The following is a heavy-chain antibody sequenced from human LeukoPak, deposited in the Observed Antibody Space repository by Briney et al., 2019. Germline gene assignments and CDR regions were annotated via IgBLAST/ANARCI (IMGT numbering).Heavy chain of an antibody. D-gene: IGHD6-19*01. CDR3: ARPWSSGWVDP. Sequence: SETLSLTCTVSGASISRYYRSWIRQAPMKGLEWIGQVYPSGRPNYNPSLQSRVSMSVDTPRRQFSLRLTSVTAADTAVYYCARPWSSGWVDPWGHGTLVTVSS. V-gene: IGHV4-4*09. J-gene: IGHJ5*02. CDR1: GASISRYY. CDR2: VYPSGRP.